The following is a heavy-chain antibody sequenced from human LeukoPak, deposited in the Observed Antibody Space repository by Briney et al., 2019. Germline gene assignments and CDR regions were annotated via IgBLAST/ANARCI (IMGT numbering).Heavy chain of an antibody. Sequence: KSGGSLRLSCAASGFTFSNAWMSWVRQAPGKGLEWVGRIKSKTDGGTTDYAAPVKGRFTISRDDSKNTLYLQMNSLKTEDTAVYYCTTYDYVWGSYRFSLGFDCWGQGTLVTVSS. J-gene: IGHJ4*02. D-gene: IGHD3-16*02. CDR1: GFTFSNAW. V-gene: IGHV3-15*01. CDR2: IKSKTDGGTT. CDR3: TTYDYVWGSYRFSLGFDC.